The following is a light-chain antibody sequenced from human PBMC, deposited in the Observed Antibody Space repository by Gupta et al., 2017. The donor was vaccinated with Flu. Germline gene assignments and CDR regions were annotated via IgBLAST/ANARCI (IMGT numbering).Light chain of an antibody. CDR3: PVWDVSKR. CDR2: PDA. V-gene: IGLV3-1*01. Sequence: VCWYQQTPGHSPVLVIYPDAKRPSGIPERFSCSNYGNTAISTILATQPLDEGDYYSPVWDVSKRFGGGTKLTVL. J-gene: IGLJ2*01.